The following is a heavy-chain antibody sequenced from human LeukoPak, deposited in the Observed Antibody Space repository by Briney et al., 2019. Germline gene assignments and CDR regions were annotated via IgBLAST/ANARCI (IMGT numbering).Heavy chain of an antibody. CDR1: GGTFSSYA. CDR3: ARERVYFDY. CDR2: IIPILGIA. V-gene: IGHV1-69*04. J-gene: IGHJ4*02. Sequence: ASVKVSCKASGGTFSSYAISWVRQAPGQGLEWMGRIIPILGIANYTQKLQGRVTMTTDTSTSTAYMELRSLRSDDTAVYYCARERVYFDYWGQGTLVTVSS.